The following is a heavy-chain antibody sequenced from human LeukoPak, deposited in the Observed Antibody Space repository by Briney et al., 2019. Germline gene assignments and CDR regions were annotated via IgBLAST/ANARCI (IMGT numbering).Heavy chain of an antibody. D-gene: IGHD6-19*01. V-gene: IGHV3-23*01. CDR2: ISGSGGST. CDR1: VFTFSSYG. CDR3: ARDQQWLGPYYFDY. J-gene: IGHJ4*02. Sequence: TGGSLRLSCAASVFTFSSYGMSWVPRAPGKGLEWVSAISGSGGSTYYADSVKGRFTISRDNSKNTLYLQMNSLRAEDTAVYYCARDQQWLGPYYFDYWGQGTLVTVSS.